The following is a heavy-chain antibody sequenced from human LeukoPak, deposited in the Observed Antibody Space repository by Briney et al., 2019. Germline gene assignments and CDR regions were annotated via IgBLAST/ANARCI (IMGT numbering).Heavy chain of an antibody. Sequence: GSLRLSCAASGFTFSSYAMSWVRQDPGKGLEWVSAISGSGGSTYYADSVKGRFTISRDNSKNTLYLQMNSLRAEDTAVYYCAKAGYGPDAFDIWGQGTMVTVSS. D-gene: IGHD5-12*01. CDR3: AKAGYGPDAFDI. CDR2: ISGSGGST. CDR1: GFTFSSYA. J-gene: IGHJ3*02. V-gene: IGHV3-23*01.